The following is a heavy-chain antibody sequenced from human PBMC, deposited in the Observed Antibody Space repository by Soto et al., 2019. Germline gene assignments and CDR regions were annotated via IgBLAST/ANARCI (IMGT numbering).Heavy chain of an antibody. Sequence: GGSLRLSCAASGFSFSHYSMSWVRQAPGKGLEWISYISTSGSAIYYADSVKGRFTISRDNAKNSLYLQMNSLGAEDTAVFYCARLVCDSTSCPSHYFDNLGQGTPVTVS. CDR2: ISTSGSAI. V-gene: IGHV3-48*01. CDR3: ARLVCDSTSCPSHYFDN. J-gene: IGHJ4*02. CDR1: GFSFSHYS. D-gene: IGHD2-2*01.